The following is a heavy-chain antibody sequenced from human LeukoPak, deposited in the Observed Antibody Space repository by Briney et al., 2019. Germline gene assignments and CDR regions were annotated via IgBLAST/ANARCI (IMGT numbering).Heavy chain of an antibody. D-gene: IGHD2-2*01. CDR2: ISSSGSTI. Sequence: GGSLRLSCAASGFTFSDYYMSWIRQAPGKGLEWVSYISSSGSTIYYADSVKGRFTISRDNAKNSLYLQMNSLRAEDTAVYYCASPDIVVVPAAVYYMYVWGKGTTVTVSS. CDR3: ASPDIVVVPAAVYYMYV. J-gene: IGHJ6*03. V-gene: IGHV3-11*01. CDR1: GFTFSDYY.